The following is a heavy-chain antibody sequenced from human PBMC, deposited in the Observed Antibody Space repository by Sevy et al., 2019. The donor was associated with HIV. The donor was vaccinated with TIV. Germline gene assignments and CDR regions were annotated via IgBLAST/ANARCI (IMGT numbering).Heavy chain of an antibody. D-gene: IGHD3-3*01. Sequence: GGSLRLSCAASGFTFSSYSMNWVRQAPGKGLEWVSYISSSSSTIYYADSVKGRFTISRDNAKNSLYLQMTSLRAEDTAVYYCARCIDYDFWSGYYRAEGYYYYMDVWGKGTTVTVSS. CDR3: ARCIDYDFWSGYYRAEGYYYYMDV. CDR2: ISSSSSTI. V-gene: IGHV3-48*01. CDR1: GFTFSSYS. J-gene: IGHJ6*03.